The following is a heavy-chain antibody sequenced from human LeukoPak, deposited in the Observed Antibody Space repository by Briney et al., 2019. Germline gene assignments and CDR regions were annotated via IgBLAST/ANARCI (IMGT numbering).Heavy chain of an antibody. V-gene: IGHV4-4*07. Sequence: SETLSLTCTVSGGSISSYYWSWIRQPAGKGLEWIGRIYTSGSTNYNPSLKSRVTMSVDTSKNQFSLKLSSVTAADTAVYYCAREGLELLTNWFDPWGQGTLVTVSS. CDR2: IYTSGST. D-gene: IGHD1-7*01. CDR1: GGSISSYY. J-gene: IGHJ5*02. CDR3: AREGLELLTNWFDP.